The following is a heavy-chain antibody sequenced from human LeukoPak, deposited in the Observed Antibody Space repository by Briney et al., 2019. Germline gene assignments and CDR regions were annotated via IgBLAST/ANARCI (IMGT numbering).Heavy chain of an antibody. J-gene: IGHJ3*02. CDR1: GGSISSSNYY. CDR2: ISYSGGT. Sequence: SETLSLTCTVSGGSISSSNYYWGWTRQPPGKGLEWFGSISYSGGTAYNPPLWGRVTISVDTSKNQFSLKLNSVTAADTAVYYCAREVEYYDSSGYRPHAFDIWGQGTVVIVSS. V-gene: IGHV4-39*02. CDR3: AREVEYYDSSGYRPHAFDI. D-gene: IGHD3-22*01.